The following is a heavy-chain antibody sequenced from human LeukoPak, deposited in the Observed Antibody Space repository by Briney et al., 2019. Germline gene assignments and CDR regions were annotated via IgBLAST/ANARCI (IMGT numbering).Heavy chain of an antibody. CDR2: IQSKTDGGTT. V-gene: IGHV3-15*01. Sequence: GGSLRLSCAASGFTFSNTWMNWVRQAPGKGRGWVGRIQSKTDGGTTEYAAPVKGRFTISRDDSKTTLYLQMNSLKTEDTAVYYCATLTVRGVINIWGQGTLVTVSS. D-gene: IGHD3-10*01. CDR1: GFTFSNTW. J-gene: IGHJ4*02. CDR3: ATLTVRGVINI.